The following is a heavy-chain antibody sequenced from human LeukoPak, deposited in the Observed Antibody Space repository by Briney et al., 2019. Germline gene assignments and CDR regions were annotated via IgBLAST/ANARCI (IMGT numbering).Heavy chain of an antibody. J-gene: IGHJ6*03. D-gene: IGHD6-19*01. CDR2: INPNSGGT. V-gene: IGHV1-2*02. Sequence: ASVKVSCKASGYTFTGYYMHWVRRAPGQGLEWMGWINPNSGGTNYAQKFQGRVTMTRDTSISTAYMELSSLRSEDTAVYYCASPRIAVAGPIDYYYYYMDVWGKGTTVTVSS. CDR3: ASPRIAVAGPIDYYYYYMDV. CDR1: GYTFTGYY.